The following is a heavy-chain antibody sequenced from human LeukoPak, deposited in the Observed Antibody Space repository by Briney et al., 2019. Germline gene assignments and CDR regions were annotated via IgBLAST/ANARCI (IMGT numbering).Heavy chain of an antibody. CDR3: ARDFRYSSHKNSNYYYYYMDV. D-gene: IGHD6-13*01. J-gene: IGHJ6*03. CDR2: ISYDGSNK. Sequence: GGSLRLSCAASGFTFSSYAMHWVRQAPGKGLEWVAVISYDGSNKYYADSVKGRFTISRDNSKNTLYLQMNSLRAEDTAVYYCARDFRYSSHKNSNYYYYYMDVWGKGTTVTVSS. V-gene: IGHV3-30*04. CDR1: GFTFSSYA.